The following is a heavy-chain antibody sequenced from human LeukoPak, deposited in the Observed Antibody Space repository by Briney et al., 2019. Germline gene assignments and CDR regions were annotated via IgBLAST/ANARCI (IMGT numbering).Heavy chain of an antibody. CDR1: RLTFSSYA. CDR3: AKDGRGPSMDV. J-gene: IGHJ6*03. Sequence: SGGSLRLSCAASRLTFSSYAMSWVRQAPGKGLVWVSTISASGGGTYYADSVKGRFTISRDSSENTLYLQMHSLRAEDTAVYYCAKDGRGPSMDVWGKGTTVTVSS. V-gene: IGHV3-23*01. CDR2: ISASGGGT.